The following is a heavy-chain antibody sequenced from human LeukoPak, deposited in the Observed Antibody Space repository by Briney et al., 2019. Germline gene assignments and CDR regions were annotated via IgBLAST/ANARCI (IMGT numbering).Heavy chain of an antibody. CDR2: FDPEDGET. J-gene: IGHJ4*02. Sequence: ASVKVSCKVSGYTLTELSMHWVRQAPGKGLEWKGGFDPEDGETIYAQKFQGRVTMTEDTSTDTAYMELSSLRSEDTAVYYCATRPWSGYHYYFDYWGQGTLVTVSS. V-gene: IGHV1-24*01. CDR1: GYTLTELS. D-gene: IGHD3-3*01. CDR3: ATRPWSGYHYYFDY.